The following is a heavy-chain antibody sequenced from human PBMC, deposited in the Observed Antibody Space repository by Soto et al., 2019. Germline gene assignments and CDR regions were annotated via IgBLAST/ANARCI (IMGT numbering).Heavy chain of an antibody. CDR2: ISSSSSPI. CDR3: ARGVTYMDV. D-gene: IGHD2-21*02. V-gene: IGHV3-48*01. Sequence: QLVESGGGLVQPGGSLRLSCAASGFTFSTYSMNWVRQAPGKGLEWVSYISSSSSPIYYADSVRGRFTVSRDNAKNSLYLHMNSLSAEDTAVYYCARGVTYMDVWGKGTTVTVSS. CDR1: GFTFSTYS. J-gene: IGHJ6*03.